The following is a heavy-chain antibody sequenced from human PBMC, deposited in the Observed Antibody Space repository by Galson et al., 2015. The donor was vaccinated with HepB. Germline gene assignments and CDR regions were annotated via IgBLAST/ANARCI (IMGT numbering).Heavy chain of an antibody. V-gene: IGHV3-7*01. CDR1: GFTLSDYW. CDR2: IEKDGSEK. CDR3: ARDREAAGSGDWFDT. D-gene: IGHD6-13*01. Sequence: SLRLSCAASGFTLSDYWMSWVRQAPGKGLEWVANIEKDGSEKYYVDSVKGRFTISRDNAKNSLFLYMDSLRPEDTAVYFCARDREAAGSGDWFDTWGQGTLVTVSS. J-gene: IGHJ5*02.